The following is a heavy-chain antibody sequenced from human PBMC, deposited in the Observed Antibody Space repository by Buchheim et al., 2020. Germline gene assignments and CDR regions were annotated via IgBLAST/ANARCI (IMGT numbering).Heavy chain of an antibody. J-gene: IGHJ6*02. D-gene: IGHD2-2*01. CDR2: IYSGGST. V-gene: IGHV3-66*02. CDR1: GFTVSSNY. CDR3: ASSSTDNYYYYYGMDV. Sequence: EVQLVESGGGLVQPGGSLRLSCAASGFTVSSNYMSWVRQAPGKGLEWVSVIYSGGSTYYADSVKGRFTISRDNSKNNLYLHMNSLRAEDTAVYYCASSSTDNYYYYYGMDVWGQGTT.